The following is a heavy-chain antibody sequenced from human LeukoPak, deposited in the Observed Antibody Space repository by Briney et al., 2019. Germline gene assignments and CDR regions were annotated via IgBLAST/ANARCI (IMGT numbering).Heavy chain of an antibody. Sequence: GESLKISCKGSGYSFTSYWIGWVRHMPGKGLECMGIIYPGDSNTRYSPSFKGQVTISVDKSNITAYLQRSSLKASDTAMYYCARRPGDGYSKDAFDIWGEGTMVTVSS. J-gene: IGHJ3*02. D-gene: IGHD5-24*01. CDR3: ARRPGDGYSKDAFDI. CDR2: IYPGDSNT. CDR1: GYSFTSYW. V-gene: IGHV5-51*01.